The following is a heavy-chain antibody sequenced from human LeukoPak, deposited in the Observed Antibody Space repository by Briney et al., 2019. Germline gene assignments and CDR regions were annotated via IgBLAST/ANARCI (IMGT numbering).Heavy chain of an antibody. CDR1: GFTFSSYA. CDR3: AREPSDYSFDY. CDR2: ISYDGSNK. V-gene: IGHV3-30*04. Sequence: GGSLRLSCAASGFTFSSYAMHWVRQAPGKGLEWVAVISYDGSNKYYADSVKGRFTISRDNSKNTLYLQMNSLRAEDTAVYYCAREPSDYSFDYWGQGTLVTVSS. D-gene: IGHD4-17*01. J-gene: IGHJ4*02.